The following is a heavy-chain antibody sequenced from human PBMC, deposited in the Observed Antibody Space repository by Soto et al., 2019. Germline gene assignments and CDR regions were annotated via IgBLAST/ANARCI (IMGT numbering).Heavy chain of an antibody. V-gene: IGHV2-5*01. CDR3: AHIKVLAVRTLGYYYGMDV. D-gene: IGHD6-19*01. J-gene: IGHJ6*02. CDR2: IYWNDDK. CDR1: GFSLSTSGVG. Sequence: SGPTLVKPTQTLTLTCTFSGFSLSTSGVGVGWIRQPPGKALEWLALIYWNDDKRYSPSLKSRLTITKDTSKNQVVLTMTNMDPVDTATYYCAHIKVLAVRTLGYYYGMDVWGQGTTVTVSS.